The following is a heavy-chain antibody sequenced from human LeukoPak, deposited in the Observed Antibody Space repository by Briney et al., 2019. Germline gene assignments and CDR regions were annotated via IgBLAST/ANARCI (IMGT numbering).Heavy chain of an antibody. V-gene: IGHV1-2*02. J-gene: IGHJ4*02. CDR1: GNTFAGHN. Sequence: ASVTVSCKAPGNTFAGHNIHWMRQAPGQGLELMGWINPDRGGTDYARQFQGRVTMTSDTSTRAAYMELSSLVSEDSAVYFCAISIQAAAIPAFDYWGQGTLVTVSS. D-gene: IGHD6-25*01. CDR3: AISIQAAAIPAFDY. CDR2: INPDRGGT.